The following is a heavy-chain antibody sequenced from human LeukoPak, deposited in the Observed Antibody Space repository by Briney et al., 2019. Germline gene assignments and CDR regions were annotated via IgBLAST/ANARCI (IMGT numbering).Heavy chain of an antibody. CDR1: GYTFTSYG. CDR3: ASQGTDCSSTSCLRDGAFDI. J-gene: IGHJ3*02. CDR2: ISAYNGNT. V-gene: IGHV1-18*01. D-gene: IGHD2-2*01. Sequence: PLASVKVSCKASGYTFTSYGIGWVRQAPGQGLEWMGWISAYNGNTNYAKKLQGRVTMTTDTSTSTAYMELRSLRSDDTAVYYCASQGTDCSSTSCLRDGAFDIWGQGTMVTVSS.